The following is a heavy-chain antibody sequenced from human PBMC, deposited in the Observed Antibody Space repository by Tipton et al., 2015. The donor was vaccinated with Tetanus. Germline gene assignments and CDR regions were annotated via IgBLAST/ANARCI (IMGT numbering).Heavy chain of an antibody. CDR1: GGSLSGHF. Sequence: GLVKPSETLSLTCAVSGGSLSGHFWSWVRQTPGKGLEWISYISSSGTTMYYADSVKGRFTISRDNAKNSLYLQMNSLRDEDTAVYYCVNFATSWGQGALVTVFS. CDR3: VNFATS. CDR2: ISSSGTTM. V-gene: IGHV3-11*04. J-gene: IGHJ5*02.